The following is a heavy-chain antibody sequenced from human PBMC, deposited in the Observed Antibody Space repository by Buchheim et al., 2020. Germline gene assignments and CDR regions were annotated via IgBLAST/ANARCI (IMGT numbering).Heavy chain of an antibody. J-gene: IGHJ5*02. Sequence: QVQLVESGGGVVQPGRSLRLSCAASGFTFSSYAMHWVRQAPGKGLEWVAVISYDGSNKYYADSVKGRFTISRDNSKNTLYLQMNSLRAEDTAVHYCARGGVGGSYNWFDPWGQGTL. CDR1: GFTFSSYA. CDR3: ARGGVGGSYNWFDP. CDR2: ISYDGSNK. D-gene: IGHD1-26*01. V-gene: IGHV3-30*04.